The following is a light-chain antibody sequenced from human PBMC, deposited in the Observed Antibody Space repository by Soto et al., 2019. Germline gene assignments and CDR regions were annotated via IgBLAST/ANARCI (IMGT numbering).Light chain of an antibody. CDR3: QHYNSYSEA. CDR1: ESMSNC. V-gene: IGKV1-5*01. Sequence: DIQMTQSPSTLSASVGDRVTITCLASESMSNCLAWYQQKPGKAPKLLISGASSLQSGVPSRFSGSASGTEFTLTISSLQPDDIATYYCQHYNSYSEAFGPGTKVDI. CDR2: GAS. J-gene: IGKJ1*01.